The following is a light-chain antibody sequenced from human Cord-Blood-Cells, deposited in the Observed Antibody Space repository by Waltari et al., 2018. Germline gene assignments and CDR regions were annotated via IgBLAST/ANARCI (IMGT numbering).Light chain of an antibody. CDR3: QQYYSTPHT. CDR1: PRVLYSSHNKNY. Sequence: DIVMTQSPDSLAVSLGERATINCKSSPRVLYSSHNKNYLAWYQQKPGQPPKLLIYWASTRESGVPDRFSGSGSGTDFTLTISSLQAEDVAVYYCQQYYSTPHTFGQGTKLEIK. J-gene: IGKJ2*01. V-gene: IGKV4-1*01. CDR2: WAS.